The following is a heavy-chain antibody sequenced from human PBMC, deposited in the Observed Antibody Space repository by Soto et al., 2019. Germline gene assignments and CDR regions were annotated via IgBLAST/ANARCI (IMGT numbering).Heavy chain of an antibody. CDR3: AKDDYDSSGGYYPYYYYYGMDV. CDR1: GFTFSSYA. J-gene: IGHJ6*02. D-gene: IGHD3-22*01. CDR2: ISYDGGNK. Sequence: GGSLRLSCAASGFTFSSYAMHWVRQAPGKGLEWVAVISYDGGNKYYADSVKDRFTISRDNSKNTLYLQMNSLRAEDTAVHYCAKDDYDSSGGYYPYYYYYGMDVWGQGTTVTVSS. V-gene: IGHV3-30*04.